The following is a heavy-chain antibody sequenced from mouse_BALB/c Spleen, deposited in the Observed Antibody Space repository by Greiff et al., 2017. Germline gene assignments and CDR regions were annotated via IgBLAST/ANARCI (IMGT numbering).Heavy chain of an antibody. J-gene: IGHJ3*01. D-gene: IGHD2-1*01. CDR3: ARGYYGNYGAY. Sequence: VKLVESGAELVRPGSSVKISCKASGYAFSSYWMNWVKQRPGQGLEWIGQIYPGDGDTNYNGKFKGKATLTADKSSSTAYMQLSSLTSEDSAVYFCARGYYGNYGAYWGQGTLVTVSA. CDR2: IYPGDGDT. CDR1: GYAFSSYW. V-gene: IGHV1-80*01.